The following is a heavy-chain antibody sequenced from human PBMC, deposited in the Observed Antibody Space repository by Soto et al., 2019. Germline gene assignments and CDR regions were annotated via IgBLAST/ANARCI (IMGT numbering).Heavy chain of an antibody. CDR3: ARRDKVVTVYAGFDL. CDR1: GFTFSSYS. V-gene: IGHV3-21*01. Sequence: EVQLMESGGGLVKPGGSLRLSCEASGFTFSSYSMNWVRQAPGKGLEWVSSITGSSSHMYYAGSVKGRFTISRDNAKNSLYLLLSSLRDEDTAVYYCARRDKVVTVYAGFDLWGQGTLVTVSS. D-gene: IGHD2-8*01. CDR2: ITGSSSHM. J-gene: IGHJ4*02.